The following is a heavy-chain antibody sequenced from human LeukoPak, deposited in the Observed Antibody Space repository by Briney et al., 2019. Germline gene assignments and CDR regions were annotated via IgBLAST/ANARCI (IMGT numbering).Heavy chain of an antibody. CDR1: GYTFSSYA. V-gene: IGHV3-23*01. J-gene: IGHJ4*02. CDR2: ISGSGGST. Sequence: PGGSLRLSCAAFGYTFSSYAMSWVRQAPGKGLEWVSRISGSGGSTYYADSVKGRFTISRDNSKNTLYLQMNSLRAEDTAVYYCAKFSSQVGATSPPDDWGQGTLVTVSS. CDR3: AKFSSQVGATSPPDD. D-gene: IGHD1-26*01.